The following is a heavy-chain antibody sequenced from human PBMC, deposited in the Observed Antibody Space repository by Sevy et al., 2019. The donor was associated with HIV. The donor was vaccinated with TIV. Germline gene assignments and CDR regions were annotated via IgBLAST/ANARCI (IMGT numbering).Heavy chain of an antibody. V-gene: IGHV4-39*01. Sequence: SETLSLTCTVPGGSISSSSYYWGWIRQPPGKGLEWIGSIYYSGSTYYNPSLKSRVTISVDTSKNQFSLKLSSVTAADTAVYYCARGEARLDAFDIWGQGTMVTVSS. CDR3: ARGEARLDAFDI. CDR1: GGSISSSSYY. J-gene: IGHJ3*02. D-gene: IGHD6-6*01. CDR2: IYYSGST.